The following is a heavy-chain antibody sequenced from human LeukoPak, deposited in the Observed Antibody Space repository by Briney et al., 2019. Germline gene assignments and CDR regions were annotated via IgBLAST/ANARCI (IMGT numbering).Heavy chain of an antibody. V-gene: IGHV3-21*01. CDR2: ISSSSSYI. Sequence: GGSLRLSCAGSGFTFSSYSMNWVRHAPGKRLEWVSSISSSSSYIYYADSVKGRFTISRDNAKNSLYLQMNSLRAEDTAVYYCARDHEKVWFGELEAFDIWGQGTMVTVSS. CDR3: ARDHEKVWFGELEAFDI. CDR1: GFTFSSYS. J-gene: IGHJ3*02. D-gene: IGHD3-10*01.